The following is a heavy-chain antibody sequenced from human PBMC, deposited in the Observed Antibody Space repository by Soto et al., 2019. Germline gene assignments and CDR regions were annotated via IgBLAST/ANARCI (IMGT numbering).Heavy chain of an antibody. Sequence: QAGGSLRLSCAASGFTFSSYAMSWVRQAPGKGLEWVSAISGSGGSTYYADSVKGRFTISRDNSKNTLYLQMNSLRAEDTAVYYCAKRHIVLMVYATWFDYWGQGTLVTVSS. CDR1: GFTFSSYA. CDR3: AKRHIVLMVYATWFDY. V-gene: IGHV3-23*01. J-gene: IGHJ4*02. D-gene: IGHD2-8*01. CDR2: ISGSGGST.